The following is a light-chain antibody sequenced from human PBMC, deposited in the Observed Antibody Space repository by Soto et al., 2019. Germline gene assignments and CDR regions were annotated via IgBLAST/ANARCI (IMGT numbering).Light chain of an antibody. CDR2: AES. Sequence: DIQMPQSPSSVSASVGDRVTISCRARQGISNWLAWYQQKPGKDPNPPIYAESSLQSGVPSRFSGSGSGTDFTLTISSLHPEDCATYYCQQSYSTLTFGGGTKVDI. J-gene: IGKJ4*01. V-gene: IGKV1-12*01. CDR1: QGISNW. CDR3: QQSYSTLT.